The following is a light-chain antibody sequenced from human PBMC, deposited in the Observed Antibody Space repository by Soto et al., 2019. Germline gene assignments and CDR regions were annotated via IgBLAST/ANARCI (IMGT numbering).Light chain of an antibody. V-gene: IGKV1-39*01. Sequence: DIQMTQSPSSLSASIGDSVTITCRASQTIIGYLNWYQQKPGKAPRLLINAASNLQSGVPSRFRGSGSETDFTLTITSLQPEDFATYYCLLDYAYFWAFGQGTKVDIK. CDR1: QTIIGY. J-gene: IGKJ1*01. CDR3: LLDYAYFWA. CDR2: AAS.